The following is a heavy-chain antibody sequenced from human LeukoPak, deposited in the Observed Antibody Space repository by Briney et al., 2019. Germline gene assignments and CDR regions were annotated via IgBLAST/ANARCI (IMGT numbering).Heavy chain of an antibody. D-gene: IGHD2-15*01. J-gene: IGHJ4*02. CDR1: GFTFSSYA. CDR3: ARQESEFTTPANRYFDL. Sequence: PGGSLRLSCAASGFTFSSYAMSWVRQAPGKGLEWVSAISGSGGSTYYADSVKGRFTISRDNSKNTLYLQMNSLRAEDTAVYYCARQESEFTTPANRYFDLWGQGTPITVSS. CDR2: ISGSGGST. V-gene: IGHV3-23*01.